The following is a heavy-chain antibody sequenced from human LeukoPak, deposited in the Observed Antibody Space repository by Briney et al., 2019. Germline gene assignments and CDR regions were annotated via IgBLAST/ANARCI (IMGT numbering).Heavy chain of an antibody. CDR1: GGSISSNSYY. V-gene: IGHV4-39*01. D-gene: IGHD3-22*01. J-gene: IGHJ4*02. Sequence: PSETLSLTCTVSGGSISSNSYYWGWIRQPPGKGLEWIGSIYYSGSTYYNPSLKSRATISVDTSKNQFSLKLSSVTAADTAVYYCARTPGQKYYDSSGPFDYWGQGTLVTVSS. CDR2: IYYSGST. CDR3: ARTPGQKYYDSSGPFDY.